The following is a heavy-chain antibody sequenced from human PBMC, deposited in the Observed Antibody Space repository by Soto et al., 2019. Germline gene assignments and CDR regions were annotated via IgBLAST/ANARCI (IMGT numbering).Heavy chain of an antibody. J-gene: IGHJ6*02. CDR2: ISYDGSNK. CDR3: AKDLTAMAHTIYYYYGMDV. D-gene: IGHD5-18*01. V-gene: IGHV3-30*18. Sequence: GGSLRLSCAASGFTFSSYGMHWVRQAPGKGLEWVAVISYDGSNKYYADSVKGRFTISRDNSKNTLYLQMNSLRAEDTAVYYCAKDLTAMAHTIYYYYGMDVWGQGTTVTVSS. CDR1: GFTFSSYG.